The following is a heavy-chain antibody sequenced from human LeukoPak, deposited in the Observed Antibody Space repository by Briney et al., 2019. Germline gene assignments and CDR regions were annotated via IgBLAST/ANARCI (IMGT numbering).Heavy chain of an antibody. Sequence: GGSLRLSCAASGFTFSSYWMSWVRQAPGKGLEWVANIKQDGSEKYYVDSVKGRFTISRDNAKNSLYLQMNSLRAEDTAVYYCAKGGAQCSSTSCYINWFDPWGQGTLVTVSS. D-gene: IGHD2-2*01. CDR2: IKQDGSEK. J-gene: IGHJ5*02. CDR1: GFTFSSYW. CDR3: AKGGAQCSSTSCYINWFDP. V-gene: IGHV3-7*03.